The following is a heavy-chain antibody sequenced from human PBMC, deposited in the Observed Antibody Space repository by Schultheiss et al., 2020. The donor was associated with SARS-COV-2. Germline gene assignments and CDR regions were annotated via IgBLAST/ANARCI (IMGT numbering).Heavy chain of an antibody. CDR2: INHGGST. D-gene: IGHD6-13*01. V-gene: IGHV4-4*02. J-gene: IGHJ1*01. Sequence: SETLSLTCAVSGGSISSSNWWSWVRQPPGKGLEWIGEINHGGSTNYNPSLKSRVTISVDTSKNQFSLKLSSVTAADTAVYYCAREVAAAETPYFQHWGQGTLVTVSS. CDR3: AREVAAAETPYFQH. CDR1: GGSISSSNW.